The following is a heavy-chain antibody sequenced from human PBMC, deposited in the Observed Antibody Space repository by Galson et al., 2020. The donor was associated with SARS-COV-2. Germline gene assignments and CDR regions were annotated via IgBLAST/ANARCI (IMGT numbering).Heavy chain of an antibody. Sequence: GGSLRLSCAAYGFTFSSYVMSWVRQAPGKGLEWVSGISGSGASTYYADSVKGRFTISRDNSKNTLYLQMNSLRAEDTAIYYCAKRLMVYGIFDYWGQGTLVTVSS. D-gene: IGHD2-8*01. CDR3: AKRLMVYGIFDY. CDR2: ISGSGAST. J-gene: IGHJ4*02. V-gene: IGHV3-23*01. CDR1: GFTFSSYV.